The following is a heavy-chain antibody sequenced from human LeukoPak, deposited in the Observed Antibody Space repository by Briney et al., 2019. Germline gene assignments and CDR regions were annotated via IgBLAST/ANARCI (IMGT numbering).Heavy chain of an antibody. J-gene: IGHJ4*02. CDR2: IWYDGSNK. CDR3: ARGRTAMVYFYY. CDR1: GFTFSSYG. Sequence: GGSLRLSCAASGFTFSSYGMHWVRQAPGKGLEWVAVIWYDGSNKYYADSVKGRFTISRDNSKNTLYLQVNSLRAEDTAVYYCARGRTAMVYFYYWGQGTLVTVSS. D-gene: IGHD5-18*01. V-gene: IGHV3-33*01.